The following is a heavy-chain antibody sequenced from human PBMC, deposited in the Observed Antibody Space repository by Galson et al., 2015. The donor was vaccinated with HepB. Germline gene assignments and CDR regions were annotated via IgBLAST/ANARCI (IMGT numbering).Heavy chain of an antibody. CDR1: GFTFSSYG. CDR3: AKALTIFGVVIMGDFDY. V-gene: IGHV3-30*18. Sequence: SLRLSCAASGFTFSSYGMHWVRQAPGKGLEWVAVISYDGSNKYYADSVKGRFTISRDNSKNTLYLQMNSLRAEDTAVYYCAKALTIFGVVIMGDFDYWGQGTLVTVSS. D-gene: IGHD3-3*01. J-gene: IGHJ4*02. CDR2: ISYDGSNK.